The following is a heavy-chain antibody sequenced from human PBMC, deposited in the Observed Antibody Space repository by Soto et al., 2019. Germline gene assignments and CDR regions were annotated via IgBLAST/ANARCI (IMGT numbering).Heavy chain of an antibody. CDR2: ISAYNGNT. J-gene: IGHJ5*02. CDR1: GYTFTSYG. CDR3: ARVPITIYGVVIWTGSLGYNWFDP. Sequence: SCKASGYTFTSYGISWVRQAPGQGLEWMGWISAYNGNTNYAQKLQGRVTMTTDTSTSTAYMEPRSLRSDDTAVYYCARVPITIYGVVIWTGSLGYNWFDPWGQGTLVTVSS. V-gene: IGHV1-18*04. D-gene: IGHD3-3*01.